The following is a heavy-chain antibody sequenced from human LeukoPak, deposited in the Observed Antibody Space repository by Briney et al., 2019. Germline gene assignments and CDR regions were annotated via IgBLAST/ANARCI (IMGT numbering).Heavy chain of an antibody. CDR1: GFTFSNYA. J-gene: IGHJ4*02. V-gene: IGHV3-23*01. Sequence: GGSLRLSCAASGFTFSNYAMSWVRQAPGKGLEWVSAITGSGGNTYYADSVKGRFTISRDNSNNTVFLQMTSLSADDTAVYYSAKWGYYDVLPGSSASDYWGPGPLVTVSS. D-gene: IGHD3-9*01. CDR2: ITGSGGNT. CDR3: AKWGYYDVLPGSSASDY.